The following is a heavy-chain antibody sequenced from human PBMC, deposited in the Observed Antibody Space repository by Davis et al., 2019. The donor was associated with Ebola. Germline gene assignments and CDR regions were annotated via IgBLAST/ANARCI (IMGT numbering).Heavy chain of an antibody. CDR3: ARDDPQKYFDY. CDR2: ISYDGSNK. V-gene: IGHV3-30-3*01. J-gene: IGHJ4*02. CDR1: GFTFSSYA. Sequence: PGGSLRLSCAASGFTFSSYAMHWVRQAPGKGLEWVAVISYDGSNKYYADSVKGRFTISRDNSKNTLYLQMNSLRAEDTAVYYCARDDPQKYFDYWGQGTLVTVSS.